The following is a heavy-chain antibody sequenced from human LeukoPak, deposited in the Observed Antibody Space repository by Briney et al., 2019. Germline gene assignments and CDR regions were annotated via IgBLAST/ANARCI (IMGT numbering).Heavy chain of an antibody. J-gene: IGHJ6*02. CDR2: IKQDGSEK. V-gene: IGHV3-7*01. D-gene: IGHD6-19*01. CDR3: ARAKGYSSGWYPNYYYGMDV. Sequence: GGSLRLSCAASGFTFSSYWMSWVRQAPGKGLEWVANIKQDGSEKYYVDSVKGRFTISRDNAKNSLYLQMTSLRAEDTAVYYCARAKGYSSGWYPNYYYGMDVWGQGTTVTVSS. CDR1: GFTFSSYW.